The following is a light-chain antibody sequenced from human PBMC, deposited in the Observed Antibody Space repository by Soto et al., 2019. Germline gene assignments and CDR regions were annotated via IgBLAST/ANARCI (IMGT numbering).Light chain of an antibody. Sequence: PGERATLSCGASQSVSGNYLAWYQQKPGLAPRLLIYDASTRATGIPDRFSGSGSGTDFTLTISRLEPEDFAVYYCQQYSTSLWTFVQGTKVEIK. CDR1: QSVSGNY. V-gene: IGKV3D-20*01. CDR3: QQYSTSLWT. J-gene: IGKJ1*01. CDR2: DAS.